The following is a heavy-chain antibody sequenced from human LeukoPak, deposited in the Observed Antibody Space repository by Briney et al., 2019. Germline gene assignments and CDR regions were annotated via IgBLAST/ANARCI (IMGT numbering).Heavy chain of an antibody. V-gene: IGHV3-11*01. Sequence: GGSLRLSCAASGFTFSDYYMSWIRQAPGKGLEWVSYISSSGSTIYYADSVKGRFTISRDNAKNSLYLQMNSLRAEDTAVYYCARGPSTYYDYIWGSSMDIWGQGTMVTVSS. J-gene: IGHJ3*02. CDR1: GFTFSDYY. D-gene: IGHD3-16*01. CDR3: ARGPSTYYDYIWGSSMDI. CDR2: ISSSGSTI.